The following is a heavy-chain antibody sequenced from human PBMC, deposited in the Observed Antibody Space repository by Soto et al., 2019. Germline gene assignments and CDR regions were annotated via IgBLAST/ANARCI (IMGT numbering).Heavy chain of an antibody. Sequence: QVQLVQSGAEVKKPGSSVKVSCKASGGTFSTYTITWVRQAPGQGLEWMGRIIPIIGIINYAQKFQGRVTIPANQFPGXXYMELTRLRSDDTAVYYCAGDPDSHYNDSHASSYPWGQGTLVTVSS. CDR2: IIPIIGII. V-gene: IGHV1-69*08. J-gene: IGHJ5*02. D-gene: IGHD3-22*01. CDR1: GGTFSTYT. CDR3: AGDPDSHYNDSHASSYP.